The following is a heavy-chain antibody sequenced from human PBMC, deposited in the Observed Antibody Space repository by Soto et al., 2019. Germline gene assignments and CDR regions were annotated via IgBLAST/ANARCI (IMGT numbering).Heavy chain of an antibody. Sequence: GESLKISCEASGYTFTTYWIAWVRQVPGKGLEWMAIIYPGDSDTRYSPSSQGQVTVSVDNSVNTAFLQLTSLKASDSGMYYCARLPSSGNPNGGAPDLWGQGTMVTVSS. CDR2: IYPGDSDT. V-gene: IGHV5-51*01. J-gene: IGHJ1*01. CDR3: ARLPSSGNPNGGAPDL. D-gene: IGHD4-17*01. CDR1: GYTFTTYW.